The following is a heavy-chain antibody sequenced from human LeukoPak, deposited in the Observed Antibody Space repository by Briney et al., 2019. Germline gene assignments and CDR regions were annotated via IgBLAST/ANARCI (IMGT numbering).Heavy chain of an antibody. CDR2: IYPGDSDT. V-gene: IGHV5-51*01. D-gene: IGHD1-26*01. J-gene: IGHJ3*02. CDR1: GYSFTSYW. CDR3: ARQWWEYKGRGYDAFDI. Sequence: RGESLKISCKGSGYSFTSYWIGWVRQMPGKGLEWMGIIYPGDSDTRYSPSFQGQVTISADKSISTAYLQWSSLKASDTAMYYCARQWWEYKGRGYDAFDIWGQGTMVTVSS.